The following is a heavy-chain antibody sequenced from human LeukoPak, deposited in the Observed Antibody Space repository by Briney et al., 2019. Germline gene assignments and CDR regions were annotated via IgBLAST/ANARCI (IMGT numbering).Heavy chain of an antibody. V-gene: IGHV3-53*01. J-gene: IGHJ4*02. D-gene: IGHD3-16*01. CDR3: AKIPQVATYTVPNFDF. CDR1: GFTVSSNY. Sequence: PGGSPRLSCAASGFTVSSNYMSWVRQAPGKGLEWVSVIYSGGSTYYADSVNGRFTISRDNSKNTLYLQMNSLRAEDTAVYYCAKIPQVATYTVPNFDFWGQGTLVTVSS. CDR2: IYSGGST.